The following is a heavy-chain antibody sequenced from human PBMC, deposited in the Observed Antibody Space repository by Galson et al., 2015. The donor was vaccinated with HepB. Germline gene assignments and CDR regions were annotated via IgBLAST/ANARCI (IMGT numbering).Heavy chain of an antibody. CDR3: ARGAMTMDYYYYIDV. CDR2: INHSGST. CDR1: GGSFSGYY. V-gene: IGHV4-34*01. Sequence: ETLSLTCAVYGGSFSGYYWTWVRQPPGKGLEWIGEINHSGSTNNNPSLKSRVTISADTSKNHFSLKLSSVTAADTAVYYCARGAMTMDYYYYIDVWGKGTTVTVSS. J-gene: IGHJ6*03. D-gene: IGHD2-2*01.